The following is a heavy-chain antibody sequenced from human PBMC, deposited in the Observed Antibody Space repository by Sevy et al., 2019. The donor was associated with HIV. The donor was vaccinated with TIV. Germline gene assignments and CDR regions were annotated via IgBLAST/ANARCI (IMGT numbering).Heavy chain of an antibody. CDR1: GYIFGIYD. V-gene: IGHV1-18*01. Sequence: ASVKVSCKASGYIFGIYDISWVRQAPGQGLEWMGWITPDSGDRNYAQKLQGRVTMTTDTSTRTSYMELRSLTSDDAGVYYWARGRAPDNGRYYFDSWAQGTLVTVSS. CDR2: ITPDSGDR. D-gene: IGHD1-26*01. J-gene: IGHJ4*02. CDR3: ARGRAPDNGRYYFDS.